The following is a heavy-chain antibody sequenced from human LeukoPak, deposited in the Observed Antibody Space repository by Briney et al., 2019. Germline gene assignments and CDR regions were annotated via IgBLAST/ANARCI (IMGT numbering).Heavy chain of an antibody. CDR2: IYSGGST. J-gene: IGHJ6*02. D-gene: IGHD1-1*01. CDR1: GFTVSSNY. CDR3: ASGQLERLYYYYGMDV. V-gene: IGHV3-53*01. Sequence: PGGSLRLSCAASGFTVSSNYMSWVRQAPGKGLEWVSVIYSGGSTYYADSVKGRFTISRDNSKNTLYLQMNSLRAEDTAAYYCASGQLERLYYYYGMDVWGQGTTVTVSS.